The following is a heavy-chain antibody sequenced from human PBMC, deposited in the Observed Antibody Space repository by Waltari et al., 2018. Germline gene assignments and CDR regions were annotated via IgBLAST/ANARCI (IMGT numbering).Heavy chain of an antibody. D-gene: IGHD6-13*01. CDR2: INHSGST. CDR1: GGSFSGYY. CDR3: ARRLAAAGTGWFDP. V-gene: IGHV4-34*01. Sequence: QVQLQESGPGLVKPSETLSLTCAVYGGSFSGYYWSWIRQPPGKGLEWIGEINHSGSTNYNPSLKSRVTISVDTSKNQFSLKLSSVTAADTAVYYCARRLAAAGTGWFDPWGQGTLVTVSS. J-gene: IGHJ5*02.